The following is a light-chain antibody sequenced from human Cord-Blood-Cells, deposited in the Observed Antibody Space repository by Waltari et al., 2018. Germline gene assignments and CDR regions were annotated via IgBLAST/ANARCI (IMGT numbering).Light chain of an antibody. CDR2: GKT. J-gene: IGLJ2*01. V-gene: IGLV3-19*01. CDR3: NSRDSSGNHVV. CDR1: SLRSYY. Sequence: SSELTQDPAVSVALGQTVRITCQGDSLRSYYASWYQQKPGQAPVLVIYGKTNRPSGIPDRFSGSSSGNTASLTITGAQAEDEADYSCNSRDSSGNHVVFGGGTKLTVL.